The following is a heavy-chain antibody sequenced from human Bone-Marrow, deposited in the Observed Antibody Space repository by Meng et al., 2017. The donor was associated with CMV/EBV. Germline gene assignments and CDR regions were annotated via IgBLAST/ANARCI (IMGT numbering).Heavy chain of an antibody. CDR3: AVQTQYGDYVHY. J-gene: IGHJ4*02. CDR1: GDTFSSYA. Sequence: SVKVSCKASGDTFSSYAISWVRQAPGQGLEWMGGIIPIFGTANYAQKFQGRVTITTDESTSTAYMELSSLRSEDRAVYYCAVQTQYGDYVHYWGQGTLVTVSS. V-gene: IGHV1-69*05. D-gene: IGHD4-17*01. CDR2: IIPIFGTA.